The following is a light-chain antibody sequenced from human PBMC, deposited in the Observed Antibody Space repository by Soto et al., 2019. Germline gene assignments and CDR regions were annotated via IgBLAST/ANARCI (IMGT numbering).Light chain of an antibody. CDR1: QSVSSN. V-gene: IGKV3-15*01. CDR3: QQYNNWPPSIT. J-gene: IGKJ5*01. CDR2: GAS. Sequence: EIVMTQSPATLSVSPGERATLSRRASQSVSSNLAWYQQKPGQAPRLLSYGASTRATGIPARFSGSGSGTEFTLTISSLQSEDFAVYYCQQYNNWPPSITFGQGTRLEIK.